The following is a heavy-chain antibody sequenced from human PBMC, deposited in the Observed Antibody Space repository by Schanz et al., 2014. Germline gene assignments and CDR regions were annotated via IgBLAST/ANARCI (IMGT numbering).Heavy chain of an antibody. Sequence: QVQLVQSGAEVKKPGASVKLSCKASGYTFTNYYIHWVRQAPGQGLEWMGRIYLSDGSTRYAQKFQGRVTMTRNTSISTAYMELSSLRSDDTAVYYCAGAFDSSGYYFDYWGQGTLVTVSS. D-gene: IGHD3-22*01. J-gene: IGHJ4*02. V-gene: IGHV1-46*03. CDR1: GYTFTNYY. CDR3: AGAFDSSGYYFDY. CDR2: IYLSDGST.